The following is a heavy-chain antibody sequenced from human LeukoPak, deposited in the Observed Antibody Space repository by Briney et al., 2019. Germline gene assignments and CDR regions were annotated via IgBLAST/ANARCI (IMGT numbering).Heavy chain of an antibody. CDR2: ISYDGSNK. J-gene: IGHJ4*02. CDR3: ARVYGDYGYFDY. CDR1: GFTFSSYA. V-gene: IGHV3-30-3*01. Sequence: PGGSLRLSCAASGFTFSSYAMHWVRQAPGKGLEWVAVISYDGSNKYYADSVKGRFTISRDNSKNTLYLQMNSLRAEDTAVYYCARVYGDYGYFDYWGQGTLVTVSS. D-gene: IGHD4-17*01.